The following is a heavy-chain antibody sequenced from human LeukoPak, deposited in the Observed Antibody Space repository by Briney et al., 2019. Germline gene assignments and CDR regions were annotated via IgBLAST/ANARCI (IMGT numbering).Heavy chain of an antibody. D-gene: IGHD4-17*01. Sequence: GGSLRLSCAASGFTFNTYSMNWVRQAPGKGLEWVSSISSSSSYIYYADSVQGRFTISRDNAKNSLYLQMNSLRAEDTAVYYCARMYGDYDWYFDLWGRGTLVTASS. CDR1: GFTFNTYS. CDR2: ISSSSSYI. J-gene: IGHJ2*01. CDR3: ARMYGDYDWYFDL. V-gene: IGHV3-21*01.